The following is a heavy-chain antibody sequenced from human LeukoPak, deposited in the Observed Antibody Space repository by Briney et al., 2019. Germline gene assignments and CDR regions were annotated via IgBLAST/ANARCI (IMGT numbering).Heavy chain of an antibody. D-gene: IGHD6-13*01. J-gene: IGHJ6*02. CDR1: GGSISSSSYY. V-gene: IGHV4-61*01. CDR3: ARGNGGSSSWYNYYYGMDV. CDR2: IYYSGST. Sequence: SETLSLTCTVSGGSISSSSYYWSWIRQPPGKGLEWIGYIYYSGSTNYNPSLKSRVTISVDTSKNQFSLKLSSVTAADTAVYYCARGNGGSSSWYNYYYGMDVWGQGTTVTVSS.